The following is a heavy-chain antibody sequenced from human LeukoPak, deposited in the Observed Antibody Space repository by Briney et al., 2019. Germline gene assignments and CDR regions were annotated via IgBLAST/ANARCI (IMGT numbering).Heavy chain of an antibody. V-gene: IGHV3-23*01. CDR3: AKQKGTVTPADY. J-gene: IGHJ4*02. CDR2: ISGGDNRT. CDR1: GVTSSRFV. Sequence: GGSLRLSCAASGVTSSRFVMSWVRQAPGKGLEWVSGISGGDNRTHYADSVKGRFAISRDNSKNTLYLQMNSLRAEDTAIYYCAKQKGTVTPADYWGQGTLVTVSS. D-gene: IGHD4-17*01.